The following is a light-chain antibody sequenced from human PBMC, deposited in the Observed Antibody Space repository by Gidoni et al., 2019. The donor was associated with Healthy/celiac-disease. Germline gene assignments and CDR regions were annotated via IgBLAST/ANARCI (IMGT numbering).Light chain of an antibody. CDR3: QQRSNWPSLT. CDR2: DAS. J-gene: IGKJ4*01. CDR1: QSVSSY. V-gene: IGKV3-11*01. Sequence: EIGLTQAPATLSLSPGERATLSCRASQSVSSYLAWYQQKPGQAPRLLIYDASNRATGIPARFSGSGSGTDFTLTISSLEPEAFSVYYCQQRSNWPSLTFGGGTKVEIQ.